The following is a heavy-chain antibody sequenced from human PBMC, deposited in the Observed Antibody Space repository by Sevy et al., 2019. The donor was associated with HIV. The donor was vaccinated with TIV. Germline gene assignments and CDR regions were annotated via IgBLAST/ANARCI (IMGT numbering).Heavy chain of an antibody. V-gene: IGHV1-18*04. CDR1: GYTFIGYG. D-gene: IGHD5-18*01. Sequence: ASVKVSCKASGYTFIGYGIIWVRQAPGQGLEWMVWINPYTGKTNYAQNVQGRVTMTIDTPTTTAYMELRSLRSEDTAMYYCARFLRERYSYGLYSYHDMDVWGQGTTVTVSS. CDR2: INPYTGKT. CDR3: ARFLRERYSYGLYSYHDMDV. J-gene: IGHJ6*02.